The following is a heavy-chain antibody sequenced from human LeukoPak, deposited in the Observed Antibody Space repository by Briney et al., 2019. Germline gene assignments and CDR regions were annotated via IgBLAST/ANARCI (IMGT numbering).Heavy chain of an antibody. J-gene: IGHJ6*02. CDR3: ARSRTGTGVWYYYYYGMDV. V-gene: IGHV1-8*01. D-gene: IGHD1-7*01. Sequence: VSVKVSCKASGYTFTSYDINWVRQATGQGLEWMGWMNPNSGNTGYAQKFQGRVTMTRNTSISTAYMELSSLRSEDTAVYYCARSRTGTGVWYYYYYGMDVWGQGTTATVSS. CDR2: MNPNSGNT. CDR1: GYTFTSYD.